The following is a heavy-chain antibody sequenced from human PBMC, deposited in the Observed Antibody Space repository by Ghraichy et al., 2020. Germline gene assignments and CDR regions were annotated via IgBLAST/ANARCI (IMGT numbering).Heavy chain of an antibody. D-gene: IGHD2-21*01. Sequence: GGSLRLSCEASGFTFSTYWIHWVRQAPGKGLEWVSRINPAGTSTNYADSVKGRFTISRDNARNMLSLQLNSLRAEDTAVYFCARTAFCGSNCHYYFDFWGQGTLVTGSS. CDR1: GFTFSTYW. V-gene: IGHV3-74*01. CDR3: ARTAFCGSNCHYYFDF. J-gene: IGHJ4*02. CDR2: INPAGTST.